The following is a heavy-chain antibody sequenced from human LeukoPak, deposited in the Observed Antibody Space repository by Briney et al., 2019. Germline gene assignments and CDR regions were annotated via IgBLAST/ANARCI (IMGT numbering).Heavy chain of an antibody. D-gene: IGHD2-2*01. Sequence: GGSLRLSCAASGFTFSSYSMNWVRLAPGKGLEWVSCISSSSSYIYYADSVKGRFTISRDNAKNSLYLQMNSLRAEDTAVYYCARALGYCSSTSCDDDAFDIWGQGTMVTVSS. CDR1: GFTFSSYS. CDR3: ARALGYCSSTSCDDDAFDI. J-gene: IGHJ3*02. CDR2: ISSSSSYI. V-gene: IGHV3-21*01.